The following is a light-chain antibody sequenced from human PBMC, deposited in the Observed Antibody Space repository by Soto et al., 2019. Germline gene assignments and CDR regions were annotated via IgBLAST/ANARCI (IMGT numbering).Light chain of an antibody. Sequence: QSVLTQPPSASGSPGQSVTISCTGAANNIGGYNFVSWYQQHPGKAPKLIISEFRERPSGVPDRFSGSKSGNTASLTVSGLQAEDEADYYCSSYAGSSTPLFGGGTKLTVL. V-gene: IGLV2-8*01. CDR1: ANNIGGYNF. CDR2: EFR. CDR3: SSYAGSSTPL. J-gene: IGLJ2*01.